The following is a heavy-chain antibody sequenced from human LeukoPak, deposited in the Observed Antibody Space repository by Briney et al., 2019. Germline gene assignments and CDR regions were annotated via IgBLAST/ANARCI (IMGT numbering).Heavy chain of an antibody. J-gene: IGHJ4*02. CDR3: ARGLLEWPDDY. CDR2: ITQDGSEK. Sequence: GGSLRLSCAASGFTFSRGSMSWVRQAPGKGLEWVAYITQDGSEKYYVDSVKGRFTISRDNAENSLYLQMNSLRAEDTALYYCARGLLEWPDDYWGQGTLVTVSS. V-gene: IGHV3-7*01. D-gene: IGHD3-3*01. CDR1: GFTFSRGS.